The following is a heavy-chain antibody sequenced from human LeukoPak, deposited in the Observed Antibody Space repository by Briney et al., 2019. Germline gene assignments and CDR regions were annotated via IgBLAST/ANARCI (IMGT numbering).Heavy chain of an antibody. CDR2: VYMNRNI. J-gene: IGHJ4*02. CDR3: ASLGSNDY. V-gene: IGHV4-61*02. CDR1: GDSISGGSYY. Sequence: PSETLSLTCTVSGDSISGGSYYWNWIRQPAGKGLEWIGRVYMNRNINYNPSLKSRVTISADTSKNQFSLQLTSVTAADTAVYYCASLGSNDYWGQGTLVTVSS. D-gene: IGHD2-15*01.